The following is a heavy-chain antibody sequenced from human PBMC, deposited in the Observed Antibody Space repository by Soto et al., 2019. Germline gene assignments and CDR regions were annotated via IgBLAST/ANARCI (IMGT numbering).Heavy chain of an antibody. Sequence: QVQLVQSGAEVKKPGASAKVSCKASGYTFTSYDINWVRQATGQGLEWMGWMNPNSGNTGYAQKFQGRVTMTRNTSISTAYMELSSLRSEDTAVYYCATDLNGYCSSTSCSYHWGQGTLVTVSS. CDR1: GYTFTSYD. J-gene: IGHJ4*02. CDR2: MNPNSGNT. V-gene: IGHV1-8*01. D-gene: IGHD2-2*03. CDR3: ATDLNGYCSSTSCSYH.